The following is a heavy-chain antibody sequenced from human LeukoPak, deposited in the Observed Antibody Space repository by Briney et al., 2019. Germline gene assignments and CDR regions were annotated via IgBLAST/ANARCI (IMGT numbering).Heavy chain of an antibody. CDR1: GGSISSSNW. CDR3: ASRDGWSGSYHGFDP. J-gene: IGHJ5*02. Sequence: SGTLSLTCAVSGGSISSSNWWNWVRQPPGKGLEWIGEIYQSGSTNYNPSLKSRVTISVDTSKNQFSLKLSSVTAADTAVYYCASRDGWSGSYHGFDPWGQGTLVTVSS. CDR2: IYQSGST. D-gene: IGHD1-26*01. V-gene: IGHV4-4*02.